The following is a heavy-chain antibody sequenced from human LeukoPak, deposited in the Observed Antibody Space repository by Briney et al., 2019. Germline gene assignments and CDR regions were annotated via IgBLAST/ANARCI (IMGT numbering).Heavy chain of an antibody. D-gene: IGHD6-19*01. V-gene: IGHV4-34*01. Sequence: PSETLSLTCAVYGGSFSGYYWSWIRQPPGKGLEWIGEMYHSGSTNYNPSLKSRVTISVDTSKNQFSLRLSSVTATDTAVYYCARDLLIAVAGLGLRNGAFDIWGQGTMVSVSS. CDR3: ARDLLIAVAGLGLRNGAFDI. CDR2: MYHSGST. J-gene: IGHJ3*02. CDR1: GGSFSGYY.